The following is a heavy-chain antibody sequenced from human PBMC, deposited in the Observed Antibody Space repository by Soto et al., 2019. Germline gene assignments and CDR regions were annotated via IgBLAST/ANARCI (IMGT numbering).Heavy chain of an antibody. J-gene: IGHJ5*02. D-gene: IGHD6-13*01. V-gene: IGHV1-3*01. Sequence: ASVKVSCKASGYTFTRYGMNWGRQAPGRCLEWMGWINPGNGNTKYSQKFQGRVIIERDTSASTAYMELSRLRSDDTAVYYCARTLGGAAGNLYWFDPWGQGTLVTVSS. CDR3: ARTLGGAAGNLYWFDP. CDR2: INPGNGNT. CDR1: GYTFTRYG.